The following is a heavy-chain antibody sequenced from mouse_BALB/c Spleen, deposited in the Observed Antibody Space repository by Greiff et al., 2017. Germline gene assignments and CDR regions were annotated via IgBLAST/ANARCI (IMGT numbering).Heavy chain of an antibody. V-gene: IGHV5-6-5*01. Sequence: EVQRVESGGGLVKPGGSLKISCAASGFTFSSYAMSWVRQTPEKRLEWVASISSGGSTYYPDSVKGRFTISRDNARNILYLQMSSLRSEDTAMYYCARGITTATPFAYWGQGTLVTVSA. CDR2: ISSGGST. J-gene: IGHJ3*01. CDR1: GFTFSSYA. CDR3: ARGITTATPFAY. D-gene: IGHD1-2*01.